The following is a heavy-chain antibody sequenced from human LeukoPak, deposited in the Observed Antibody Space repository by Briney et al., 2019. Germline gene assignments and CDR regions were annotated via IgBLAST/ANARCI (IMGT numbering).Heavy chain of an antibody. CDR1: GFTFSSYA. D-gene: IGHD3-9*01. V-gene: IGHV3-23*01. CDR3: AKDILTGYQTHFYYYYYGMDV. Sequence: GGSLRLSCAASGFTFSSYAMSWVRQAPGKGLEWVSAISGSGGSTYYADSVRGRFTISRDNSKNTLYLQMNSLRAEDTAVYYCAKDILTGYQTHFYYYYYGMDVWGQGTTVTVSS. CDR2: ISGSGGST. J-gene: IGHJ6*02.